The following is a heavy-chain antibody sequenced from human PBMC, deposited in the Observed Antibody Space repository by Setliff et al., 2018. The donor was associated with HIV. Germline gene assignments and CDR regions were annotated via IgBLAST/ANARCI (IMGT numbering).Heavy chain of an antibody. D-gene: IGHD2-15*01. Sequence: ASVKVSCKASGYTFTSYAIHWVRQAPGQRLEWMGWITVGDGNTKYSQKFQGRVTITRDTSASTVYMELSSLRSEDTAVYYCARDSRDIVVVIAPEPEPYYYYGMDVWGEGTTVT. CDR3: ARDSRDIVVVIAPEPEPYYYYGMDV. J-gene: IGHJ6*02. CDR1: GYTFTSYA. CDR2: ITVGDGNT. V-gene: IGHV1-3*01.